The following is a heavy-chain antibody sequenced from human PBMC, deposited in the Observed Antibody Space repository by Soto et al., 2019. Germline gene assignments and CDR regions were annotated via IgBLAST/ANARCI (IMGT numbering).Heavy chain of an antibody. V-gene: IGHV1-3*01. CDR3: ARDNYYDSSGYYPGAFDI. Sequence: GASVKVSCMSSGYTFTSYAMHWVRQAPGQRLEWMGWINAGNGNTKYSQKFQGRVTITRDTSASTAYMELSSLRSEDAAVYYCARDNYYDSSGYYPGAFDIWGQGTMVTVSS. CDR1: GYTFTSYA. D-gene: IGHD3-22*01. CDR2: INAGNGNT. J-gene: IGHJ3*02.